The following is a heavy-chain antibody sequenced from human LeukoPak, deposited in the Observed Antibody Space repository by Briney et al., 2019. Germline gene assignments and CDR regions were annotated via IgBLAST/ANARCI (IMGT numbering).Heavy chain of an antibody. CDR1: GFTFSSYS. V-gene: IGHV3-33*08. CDR2: IWSNGINK. J-gene: IGHJ4*02. CDR3: VREFGPSNGFDY. Sequence: PGGSLRLSCAASGFTFSSYSMNWVRQAPGKGLEWVTVIWSNGINKYYADSVKGRFTISRDNSKNTLSLQMNSLRAEDTAVYYCVREFGPSNGFDYWGQGTLVTVSS. D-gene: IGHD2-8*01.